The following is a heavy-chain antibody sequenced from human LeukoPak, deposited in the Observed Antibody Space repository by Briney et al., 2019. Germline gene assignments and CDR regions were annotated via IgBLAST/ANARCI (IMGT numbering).Heavy chain of an antibody. D-gene: IGHD1-26*01. CDR3: AGVGLGDYAY. CDR1: GGSISSYY. V-gene: IGHV4-59*08. Sequence: PSETLSLTCTVSGGSISSYYWSWIRQPPGKGLEWIGYIYYSGSTNYNPSLKSRVTISVDTSKNQFSLKLSSVTAADTAVYYCAGVGLGDYAYWGQGTLVTVSS. J-gene: IGHJ4*02. CDR2: IYYSGST.